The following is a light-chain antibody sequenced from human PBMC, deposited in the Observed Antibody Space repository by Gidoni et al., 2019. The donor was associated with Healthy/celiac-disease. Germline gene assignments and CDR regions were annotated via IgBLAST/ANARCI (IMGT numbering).Light chain of an antibody. CDR2: GAS. CDR3: QLGIT. V-gene: IGKV3-20*01. CDR1: QSVSSSY. J-gene: IGKJ5*01. Sequence: EIVLTQSPGTLSLSPGERATLSCSASQSVSSSYLAWYQQKPGQAPRLLIYGASSRATGIPDRFSGSGSGTDFTLTISRLEPEDFAVYYCQLGITFXQXTRLEIK.